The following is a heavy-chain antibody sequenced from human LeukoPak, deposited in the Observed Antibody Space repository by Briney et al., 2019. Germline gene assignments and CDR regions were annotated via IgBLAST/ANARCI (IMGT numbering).Heavy chain of an antibody. V-gene: IGHV3-15*01. J-gene: IGHJ6*02. D-gene: IGHD3-16*01. CDR3: TTDLGRFSSVAPWPYYYYYGMDV. Sequence: GGSLRLSCAASGFTFSNAWMSWVRQAPGKGLEWVGRIKSKTDGGTTDYAAPVKGRFTISRDDSKNTLYLQMNSLKTEDTAVYYCTTDLGRFSSVAPWPYYYYYGMDVWGQGTTVTVSS. CDR2: IKSKTDGGTT. CDR1: GFTFSNAW.